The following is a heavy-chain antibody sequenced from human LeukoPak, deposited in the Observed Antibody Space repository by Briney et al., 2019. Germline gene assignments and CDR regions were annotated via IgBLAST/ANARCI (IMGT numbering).Heavy chain of an antibody. CDR1: GGSFSGYY. CDR3: ARQLVYYGSGSYPLDY. V-gene: IGHV4-34*01. CDR2: IYYSGST. J-gene: IGHJ4*02. Sequence: SETLSLTCAVYGGSFSGYYWSWIRQPPGKGLEGIGSIYYSGSTYYNPSLKSRVTISVDTSKNQFSLKLSSVTAADTAVYYCARQLVYYGSGSYPLDYWGQGTLVTVSS. D-gene: IGHD3-10*01.